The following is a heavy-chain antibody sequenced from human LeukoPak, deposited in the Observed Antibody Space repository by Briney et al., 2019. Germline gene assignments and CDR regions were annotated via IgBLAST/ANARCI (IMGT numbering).Heavy chain of an antibody. CDR3: ARLVSRGVEVADKLPDY. CDR2: INPSDSYT. CDR1: TYNFTTFW. J-gene: IGHJ4*02. Sequence: GESLKISWEGSTYNFTTFWIGWVRQMPGKGPEWLGIINPSDSYTKYSPSFQGQDTISVDKSISTAYLQWNSLKASDTAIYYCARLVSRGVEVADKLPDYWGQGTLVTVSS. V-gene: IGHV5-51*01. D-gene: IGHD6-19*01.